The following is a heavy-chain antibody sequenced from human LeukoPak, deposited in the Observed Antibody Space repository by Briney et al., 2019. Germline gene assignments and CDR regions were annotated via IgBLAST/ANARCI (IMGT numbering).Heavy chain of an antibody. J-gene: IGHJ6*03. Sequence: SETLSLTCTVSGGSISSYYWSWIRQPAGKGLEWIGRIYTSGSTNYNPSLKSRVTMSVDTSKNQFSLKLSSVTAADTAVYYCARVIVVVPAAPYDEYYYYMDVRGKGTTVTVSS. CDR1: GGSISSYY. D-gene: IGHD2-2*01. CDR3: ARVIVVVPAAPYDEYYYYMDV. V-gene: IGHV4-4*07. CDR2: IYTSGST.